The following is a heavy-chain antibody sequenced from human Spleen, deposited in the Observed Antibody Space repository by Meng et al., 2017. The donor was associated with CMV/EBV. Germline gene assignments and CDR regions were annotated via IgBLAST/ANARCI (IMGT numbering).Heavy chain of an antibody. V-gene: IGHV4-30-4*01. D-gene: IGHD1-14*01. CDR2: IYYSGNT. Sequence: QVRGPESGPGMVKPSQTLSLTCIVSGGSMSRCDYFWNWSRQPPGKGLEWIGYIYYSGNTYYNPSLKSRVTISIDTSKNQFSLKLSSVTAADTAVYYCARAEYYNWFDPWGQGTLVTVSS. CDR3: ARAEYYNWFDP. J-gene: IGHJ5*02. CDR1: GGSMSRCDYF.